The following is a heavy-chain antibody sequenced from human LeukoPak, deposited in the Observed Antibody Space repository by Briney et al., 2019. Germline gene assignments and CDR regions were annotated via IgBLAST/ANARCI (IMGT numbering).Heavy chain of an antibody. CDR3: ARDHGGYYFDY. D-gene: IGHD3-16*01. Sequence: SETLSLTCTVSGGSLASYYRSWLRQPPGKRLEWIVHIYYSGSTNYNPALKSRVSISVDTSKNQFSLRLNSVTAEDTAVYYCARDHGGYYFDYWGQGTLVTVSS. J-gene: IGHJ4*02. CDR2: IYYSGST. CDR1: GGSLASYY. V-gene: IGHV4-59*01.